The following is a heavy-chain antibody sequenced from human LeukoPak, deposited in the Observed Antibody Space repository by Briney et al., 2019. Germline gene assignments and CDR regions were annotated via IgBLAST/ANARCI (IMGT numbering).Heavy chain of an antibody. D-gene: IGHD5/OR15-5a*01. V-gene: IGHV1-3*01. CDR1: GYTFTTYA. Sequence: ASVKVSCKASGYTFTTYAIHWVRQAPGQRLEWMGWINAGNGNTKYSQKFQGRVTITRDTSASTAYMELSSLRSEDTAVYYCARVSSGVSTASFDYWGQGTLVTVSS. CDR2: INAGNGNT. CDR3: ARVSSGVSTASFDY. J-gene: IGHJ4*02.